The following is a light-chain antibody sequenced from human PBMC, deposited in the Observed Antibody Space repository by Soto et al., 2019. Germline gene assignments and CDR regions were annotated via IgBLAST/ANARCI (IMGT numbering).Light chain of an antibody. CDR3: QQYYIYAT. Sequence: DIQMTQSPSTLSASVGDRVTITCRASQTISNYLTWYQQRPGKAPKLLIYRSSILQNGVPSRFSGSESGTEFTLTISSLQPDDFAPYYCQQYYIYATFGQGPRVEI. V-gene: IGKV1-5*03. CDR2: RSS. J-gene: IGKJ1*01. CDR1: QTISNY.